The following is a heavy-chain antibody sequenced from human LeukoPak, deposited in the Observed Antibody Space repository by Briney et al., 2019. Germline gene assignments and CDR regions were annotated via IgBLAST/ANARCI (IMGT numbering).Heavy chain of an antibody. J-gene: IGHJ4*02. V-gene: IGHV3-23*01. CDR3: AREGFWSGYYHFDY. CDR1: GFTFSHHA. D-gene: IGHD3-3*01. Sequence: PGGSLRLSCAASGFTFSHHAMSWARQSLGKRLEWVSVIIGDGSNTYYADSVKGRFTISRDNSNNMLYLQMNSLRGEDTAVYYCAREGFWSGYYHFDYWGQGTLVTVSS. CDR2: IIGDGSNT.